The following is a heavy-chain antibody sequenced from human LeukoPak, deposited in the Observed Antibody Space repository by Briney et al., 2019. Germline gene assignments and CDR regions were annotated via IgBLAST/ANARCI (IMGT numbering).Heavy chain of an antibody. V-gene: IGHV3-23*01. J-gene: IGHJ5*02. CDR3: ARIQGSDWS. CDR2: ISGDGAVT. Sequence: GGSLRLSCEASGFTYSTYATTWVRQAPGKGLEWVSSISGDGAVTYYADTVQGRFTISRDNSQNTLYLQMNSLRVDDMAIYYCARIQGSDWSCGQGTLVTVSS. D-gene: IGHD6-19*01. CDR1: GFTYSTYA.